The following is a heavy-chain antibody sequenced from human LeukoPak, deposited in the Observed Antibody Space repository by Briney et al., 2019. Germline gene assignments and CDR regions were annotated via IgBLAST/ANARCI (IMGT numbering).Heavy chain of an antibody. J-gene: IGHJ4*02. CDR3: AKVVDTAMAFDY. V-gene: IGHV3-30-3*01. CDR1: GFTFSSYA. CDR2: ISYDGSNK. Sequence: GGSLRLSCAASGFTFSSYAMHWVRQAPGKGLEWVAVISYDGSNKYYADSVKGRFTISRDNSKNTLYLQMNSLRAEDTAVYYCAKVVDTAMAFDYWGQGTLVTVSS. D-gene: IGHD5-18*01.